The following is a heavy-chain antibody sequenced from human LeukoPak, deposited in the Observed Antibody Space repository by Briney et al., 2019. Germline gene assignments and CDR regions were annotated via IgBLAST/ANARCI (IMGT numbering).Heavy chain of an antibody. J-gene: IGHJ3*02. V-gene: IGHV4-31*03. CDR2: IYYSGST. CDR1: GGSISSGGYY. Sequence: SETLSLTCTVSGGSISSGGYYWSWIRQHPGKGLEWIGYIYYSGSTYYNPSLKSRVTISVDTSKNQFSVKLSSVTAADTAVYYCARVPCSGGSCYWAFDIWGQGTMVTVSS. D-gene: IGHD2-15*01. CDR3: ARVPCSGGSCYWAFDI.